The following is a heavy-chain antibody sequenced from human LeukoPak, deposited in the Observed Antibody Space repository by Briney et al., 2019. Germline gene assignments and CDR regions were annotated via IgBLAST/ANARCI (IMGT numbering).Heavy chain of an antibody. J-gene: IGHJ5*02. CDR1: GYTFNSYG. CDR2: ISAYNGNT. V-gene: IGHV1-18*01. D-gene: IGHD3-22*01. CDR3: AREGYYYHTSNGDDH. Sequence: ASVKVSCKASGYTFNSYGFSWVRQAPGQGLEWMGWISAYNGNTNYAQKLQGRVTMTTDTSTTTAYMELGSLSSDDTAVYYCAREGYYYHTSNGDDHWGQGTLVTVSS.